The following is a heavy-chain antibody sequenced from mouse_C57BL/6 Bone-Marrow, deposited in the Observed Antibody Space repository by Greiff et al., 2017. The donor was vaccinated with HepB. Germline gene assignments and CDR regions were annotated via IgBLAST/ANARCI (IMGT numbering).Heavy chain of an antibody. V-gene: IGHV5-17*01. Sequence: EVKLVESGGGLVKPGGSLKLSCAASGFTFSDYGMHWVRQGPEKGLEWVAYISSGSSTIYYADTVKGRFTISRDNAKNTLFLQMTSLRSEDTAMYYCASRAWLAYWGQGTLVTVSA. CDR1: GFTFSDYG. CDR3: ASRAWLAY. J-gene: IGHJ3*01. CDR2: ISSGSSTI.